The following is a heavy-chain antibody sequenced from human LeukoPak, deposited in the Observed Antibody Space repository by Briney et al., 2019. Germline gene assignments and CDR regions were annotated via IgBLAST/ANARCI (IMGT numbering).Heavy chain of an antibody. CDR2: INPSGGST. CDR3: ARKGSIAAAGLGY. CDR1: GYTFTSYY. D-gene: IGHD6-13*01. J-gene: IGHJ4*02. Sequence: ASVKVSCKASGYTFTSYYMHWVRQAPGQGLEWMGIINPSGGSTSYAQKFQGRVTMTRDMTTSTVYMELSSLRSEDTAVYYCARKGSIAAAGLGYWGQGTLVTVSS. V-gene: IGHV1-46*01.